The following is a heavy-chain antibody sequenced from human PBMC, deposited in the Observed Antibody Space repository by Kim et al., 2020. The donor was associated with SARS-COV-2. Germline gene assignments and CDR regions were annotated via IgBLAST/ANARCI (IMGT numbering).Heavy chain of an antibody. D-gene: IGHD4-17*01. CDR1: GFTFSSYA. CDR2: ICGSGGST. CDR3: AKGRAIDYAFDGFDP. V-gene: IGHV3-23*01. Sequence: GGSLRLSCAASGFTFSSYAMSWVRQAPGKGLEWVSAICGSGGSTYYADSVKGRFTISRDNSKNTLYLQMNSLRAEDTAVYYCAKGRAIDYAFDGFDPWGQGTLVTVSS. J-gene: IGHJ5*02.